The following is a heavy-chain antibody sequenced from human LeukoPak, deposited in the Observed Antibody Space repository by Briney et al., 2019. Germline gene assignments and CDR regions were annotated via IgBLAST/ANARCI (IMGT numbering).Heavy chain of an antibody. CDR3: ARDRWEYGGDAFDV. Sequence: PGGSLRLSCAASGFTFSNYWMHWVRQAPGKGLVWVSLVKSDGTSTTYADSVKGRFTISRDNAHNMVYLQMNSLRDEDTAVYHCARDRWEYGGDAFDVWGHGTMVTVSS. CDR2: VKSDGTST. D-gene: IGHD1-26*01. V-gene: IGHV3-74*01. J-gene: IGHJ3*01. CDR1: GFTFSNYW.